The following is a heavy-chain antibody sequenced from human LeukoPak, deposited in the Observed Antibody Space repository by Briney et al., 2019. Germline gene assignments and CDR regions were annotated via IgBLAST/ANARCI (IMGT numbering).Heavy chain of an antibody. D-gene: IGHD3-10*01. Sequence: ASVKVSCKASGYTFTGYYMHWVRQAPGQGLEWMGWISAYNGNTNYAQKLQGRVTMTTDTSTSTAYMELRSLRSDDTAVYYCARDLSWFGSLDDYWGQGTLVTVSS. V-gene: IGHV1-18*04. J-gene: IGHJ4*02. CDR1: GYTFTGYY. CDR3: ARDLSWFGSLDDY. CDR2: ISAYNGNT.